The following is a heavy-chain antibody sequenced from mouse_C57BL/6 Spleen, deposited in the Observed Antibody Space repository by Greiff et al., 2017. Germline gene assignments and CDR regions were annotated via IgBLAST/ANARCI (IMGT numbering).Heavy chain of an antibody. J-gene: IGHJ4*01. CDR1: GYTFTSYW. CDR2: IYPSDSET. Sequence: QVQLKQPGAELVRPGSSVKLSCKASGYTFTSYWMDWVKQRPGQGLEWIGNIYPSDSETHYNQKFKDKATLTVDKSSSTAYMQLSSLTSEYSAVYYCARRGDYYAMDYWGQGTSVTVSS. CDR3: ARRGDYYAMDY. V-gene: IGHV1-61*01.